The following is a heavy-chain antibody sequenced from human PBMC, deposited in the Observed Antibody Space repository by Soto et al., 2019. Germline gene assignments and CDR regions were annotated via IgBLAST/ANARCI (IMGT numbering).Heavy chain of an antibody. CDR2: ISGSGGST. Sequence: GGSLRLSCAASVFTFSSYAMSWVRQAPGKGLEWVSAISGSGGSTYYADSVKGRFTISRDNSKNTLYLQMNSMRAEDTAVYYCAKDKGDYYDSSGPFDYWGQGTLVTVSS. J-gene: IGHJ4*02. D-gene: IGHD3-22*01. CDR1: VFTFSSYA. V-gene: IGHV3-23*01. CDR3: AKDKGDYYDSSGPFDY.